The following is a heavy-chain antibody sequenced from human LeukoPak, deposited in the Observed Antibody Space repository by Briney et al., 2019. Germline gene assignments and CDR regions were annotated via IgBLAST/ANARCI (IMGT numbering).Heavy chain of an antibody. D-gene: IGHD3-3*01. CDR2: IHYSGST. V-gene: IGHV4-59*01. CDR1: GGSISDYY. J-gene: IGHJ6*02. CDR3: ARYDFWTGSSSVGAMDV. Sequence: SETLSLTCTVSGGSISDYYWNWIRQPPGKGLEWIGNIHYSGSTNYNPSLKCRVTISVDTSKNQFSLKLSSVTAADTAVYFCARYDFWTGSSSVGAMDVWGQGTTVTVSS.